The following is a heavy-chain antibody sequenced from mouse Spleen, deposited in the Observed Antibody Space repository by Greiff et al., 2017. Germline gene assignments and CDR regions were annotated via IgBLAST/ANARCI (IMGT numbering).Heavy chain of an antibody. CDR2: IWRGGST. CDR1: GFSLTSYG. J-gene: IGHJ4*01. V-gene: IGHV2-5-1*01. Sequence: VKLVESGPSLVQPSQSLSITCTVSGFSLTSYGVHWVRQSPGKGLEWLGVIWRGGSTDYNAAFMSRLSITKDNSKSQVFFKMNSLQADDTAIYYCAKKGRWLLEAMDYWGQGTSVTVSS. CDR3: AKKGRWLLEAMDY. D-gene: IGHD2-3*01.